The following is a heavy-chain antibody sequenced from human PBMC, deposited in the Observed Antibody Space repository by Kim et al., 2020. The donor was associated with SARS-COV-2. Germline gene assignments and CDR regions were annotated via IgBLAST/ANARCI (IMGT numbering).Heavy chain of an antibody. J-gene: IGHJ2*01. CDR1: GFTFNNDP. D-gene: IGHD6-13*01. CDR3: AKSSLAEAGTGVLAF. CDR2: IRYSDGKT. Sequence: GGSLRLSCAASGFTFNNDPMSWLRQPPEKGLEWVATIRYSDGKTYYADSVKGRFTISRDTSKNTLYLQMNSLRAEDTAIYYCAKSSLAEAGTGVLAFWGHGTVVTVS. V-gene: IGHV3-23*01.